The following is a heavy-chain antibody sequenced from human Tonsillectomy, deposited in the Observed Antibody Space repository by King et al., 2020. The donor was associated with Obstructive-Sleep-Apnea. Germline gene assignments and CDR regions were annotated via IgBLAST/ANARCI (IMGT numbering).Heavy chain of an antibody. CDR1: GGSISTYS. J-gene: IGHJ4*02. Sequence: VQLQESGPGLVKPSETLSLTCTVSGGSISTYSWNWIRQPAGKGLEWIGRIYTSGSTNYNPSLKSRVTMSFDTSKNQFSLKLSSVTAADTAVYYCARGGYDSSGYLNYWGQGTLVTVSS. V-gene: IGHV4-4*07. D-gene: IGHD3-22*01. CDR2: IYTSGST. CDR3: ARGGYDSSGYLNY.